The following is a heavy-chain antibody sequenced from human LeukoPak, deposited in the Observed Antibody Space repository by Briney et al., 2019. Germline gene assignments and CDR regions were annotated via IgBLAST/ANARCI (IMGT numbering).Heavy chain of an antibody. CDR3: ARKDGDY. Sequence: PSETLSLTCTVSGGSISSYYRSWIRQPPGKGLEWIGYIYYSGSTNYNPSLKSRVTISVDTSKNQFSLKLSSVTAADTAMYYCARKDGDYWGQGTLVTVSS. CDR1: GGSISSYY. CDR2: IYYSGST. V-gene: IGHV4-59*08. J-gene: IGHJ4*02.